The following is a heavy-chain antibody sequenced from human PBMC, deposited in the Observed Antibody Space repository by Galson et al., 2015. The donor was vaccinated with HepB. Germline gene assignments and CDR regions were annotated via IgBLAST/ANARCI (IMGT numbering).Heavy chain of an antibody. Sequence: QSGAEVKKPGESLKISCKGSGYSFTNYWIGWVRQMPGKGLEWMGIIYPSDSNSRYSPSFQGQVTISADKSISTAYLQWSSLKASDTAMYYCVRRFSTISNWFDPWGQGTLVTVSS. D-gene: IGHD5/OR15-5a*01. CDR3: VRRFSTISNWFDP. CDR2: IYPSDSNS. V-gene: IGHV5-51*01. CDR1: GYSFTNYW. J-gene: IGHJ5*02.